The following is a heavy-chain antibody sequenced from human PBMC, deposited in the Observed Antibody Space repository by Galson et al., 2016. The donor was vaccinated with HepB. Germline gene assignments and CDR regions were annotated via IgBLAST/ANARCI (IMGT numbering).Heavy chain of an antibody. Sequence: SVKVSCKASGGTFGNSAIHWIRQAPGQGLQWMGGITPLFGTTDYGQTFEGRVSITADDSNDVAYMEMSSLSSEDTATYFCARDESAAHWFFDLWGRGTLITVSS. CDR3: ARDESAAHWFFDL. CDR2: ITPLFGTT. CDR1: GGTFGNSA. J-gene: IGHJ2*01. V-gene: IGHV1-69*13.